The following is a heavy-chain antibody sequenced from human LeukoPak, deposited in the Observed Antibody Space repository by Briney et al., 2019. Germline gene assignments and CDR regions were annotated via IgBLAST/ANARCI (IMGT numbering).Heavy chain of an antibody. D-gene: IGHD4-23*01. Sequence: PGGSLRLSCAASGFTFSSYEMNWVRQAPGKGLEWVSCISSSGSTIYYADSVKGRFTISRDNAKNSLYLQMNSLRAEDTAVYYCARDNLGYGGNRYLDYWGQGTLVTVSS. CDR2: ISSSGSTI. J-gene: IGHJ4*02. V-gene: IGHV3-48*03. CDR3: ARDNLGYGGNRYLDY. CDR1: GFTFSSYE.